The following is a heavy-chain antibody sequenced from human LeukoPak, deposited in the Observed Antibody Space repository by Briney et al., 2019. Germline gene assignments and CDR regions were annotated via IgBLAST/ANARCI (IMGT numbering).Heavy chain of an antibody. D-gene: IGHD3-10*01. J-gene: IGHJ4*02. V-gene: IGHV3-11*01. CDR1: GFTFSDYY. CDR2: ISSSGSTI. Sequence: GGSLRLSCAASGFTFSDYYMSWIRQAPGKGLEWVSYISSSGSTIYYADSVKGRFTISRDNAKNSLYLQMNSLRAEDTAVYYCASGLYGPGSYYIAPLYWGQGTLVTVSS. CDR3: ASGLYGPGSYYIAPLY.